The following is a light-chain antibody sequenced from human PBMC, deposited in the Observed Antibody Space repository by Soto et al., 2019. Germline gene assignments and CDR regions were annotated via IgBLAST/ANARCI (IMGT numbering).Light chain of an antibody. V-gene: IGKV2-28*01. CDR1: QSLLHTNGQNF. CDR3: MQGLETPPVT. CDR2: LAS. J-gene: IGKJ5*01. Sequence: DIVLTQSPLSLPFNRGEPVCISCRSSQSLLHTNGQNFLDWYLQKPGQAPQLLIYLASNRASGVPDRFSGSGSGRQFTLKISRVEAEDVGVYYCMQGLETPPVTFGQGTRLEIK.